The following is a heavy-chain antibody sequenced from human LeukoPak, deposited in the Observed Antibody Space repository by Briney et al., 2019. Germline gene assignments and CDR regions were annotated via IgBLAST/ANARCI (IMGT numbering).Heavy chain of an antibody. CDR1: GFTFSIYT. Sequence: PGGSLRLSCAASGFTFSIYTMNWVRQAPGKGLEWVSSISGSGSNIYCADSVKGRFTISRDNAKNSLYLQMNSLRAEDTAVYYCARGVDFWGQGTLVTVSS. J-gene: IGHJ4*02. V-gene: IGHV3-21*01. CDR2: ISGSGSNI. CDR3: ARGVDF.